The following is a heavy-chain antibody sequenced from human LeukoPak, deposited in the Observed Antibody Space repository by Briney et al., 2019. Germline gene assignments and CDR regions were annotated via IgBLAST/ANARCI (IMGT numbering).Heavy chain of an antibody. CDR2: IYSGGGT. D-gene: IGHD6-13*01. CDR1: GFTVSSNF. J-gene: IGHJ4*02. Sequence: PGGSLRLSCAASGFTVSSNFMNWVRQAPGKGLEWVSLIYSGGGTYYADSVKGRFTISRDNSKNSLYLQMNSLGAEDTAVYYCARRGTSSSWAHFDYWGQGTLVTVSS. V-gene: IGHV3-53*05. CDR3: ARRGTSSSWAHFDY.